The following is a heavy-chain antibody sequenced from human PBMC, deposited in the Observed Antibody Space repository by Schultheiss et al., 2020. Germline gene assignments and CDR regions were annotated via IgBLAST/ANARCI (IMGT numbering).Heavy chain of an antibody. V-gene: IGHV4-34*01. CDR2: INHSGST. CDR3: ARKGHYGMDV. CDR1: GGSFSGYY. Sequence: SETLSLTCAVYGGSFSGYYWCWIRQPPGKGLEWIGEINHSGSTNYNPSLKSRVTISVDTSKNQFSLKLSSVTAADTAVYYCARKGHYGMDVWGQGPTVTVSS. J-gene: IGHJ6*02.